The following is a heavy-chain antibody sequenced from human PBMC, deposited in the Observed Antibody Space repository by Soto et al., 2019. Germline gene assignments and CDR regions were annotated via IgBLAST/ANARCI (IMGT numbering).Heavy chain of an antibody. CDR2: IYSGGST. D-gene: IGHD5-12*01. Sequence: EVQVVESGGGLIQPGGSLRLSCEVSGFSVTANYMSWVRQAPGKGLEWVSVIYSGGSTYYIDSVKGRFSISRDISKNTLYLQTNSLRAEDTAVYYCHGYGYWGQGTLVTLSS. V-gene: IGHV3-53*01. CDR1: GFSVTANY. J-gene: IGHJ4*02. CDR3: HGYGY.